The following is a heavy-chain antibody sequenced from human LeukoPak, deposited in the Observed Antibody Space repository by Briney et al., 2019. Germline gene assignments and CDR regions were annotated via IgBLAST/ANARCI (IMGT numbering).Heavy chain of an antibody. CDR3: ARGPTISETGYFDY. J-gene: IGHJ4*03. CDR1: GGSFSSYY. Sequence: PSETLSLTCAVYGGSFSSYYWSWIRQSLGKGLEWIAEINHRGDTNYNPSVKSRVTISVDTSKNQFSLKVTSLTAADTAVYYCARGPTISETGYFDYWGQGTLVTVSS. D-gene: IGHD1-1*01. CDR2: INHRGDT. V-gene: IGHV4-34*01.